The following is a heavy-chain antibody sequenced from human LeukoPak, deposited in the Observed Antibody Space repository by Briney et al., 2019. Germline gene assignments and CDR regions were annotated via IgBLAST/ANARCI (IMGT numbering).Heavy chain of an antibody. D-gene: IGHD6-13*01. V-gene: IGHV4-4*02. CDR3: ARDRPGGSSLDY. CDR2: IHSGGRT. CDR1: GGSISSSNW. J-gene: IGHJ4*02. Sequence: SETLSLTCAVSGGSISSSNWWSWVRQPQGRGLEWIAYIHSGGRTSYNPSLKSRVTISVETSKNEFSLKVTSVNAADTAVYYCARDRPGGSSLDYWGQGILVTVSS.